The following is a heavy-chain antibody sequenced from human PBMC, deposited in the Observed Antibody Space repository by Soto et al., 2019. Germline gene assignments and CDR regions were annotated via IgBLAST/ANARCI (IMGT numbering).Heavy chain of an antibody. CDR1: GGTFSNDA. V-gene: IGHV1-69*01. CDR2: IIPIYGTT. D-gene: IGHD7-27*01. Sequence: QVQLVQSGAEVKNHGSSVKVSCKTSGGTFSNDAISWVRQAPGQGLEWMGGIIPIYGTTHYAQKLQDRLKLPADESTGTAYMELSSLRSDDTGVYYCARDGMGTIVGGMDVWGQGTTVTVSS. J-gene: IGHJ6*02. CDR3: ARDGMGTIVGGMDV.